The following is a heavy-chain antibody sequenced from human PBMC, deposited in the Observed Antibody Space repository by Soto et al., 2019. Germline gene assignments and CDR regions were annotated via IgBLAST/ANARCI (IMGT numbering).Heavy chain of an antibody. Sequence: QVQVQQWGAGLLKPSETLSLTCSVYGVSLSGYYWSWIRQPPGKGLEWIGEIDESGITNYNSSLKSRVSRSIDTSKSQLSLKLRSVNAADTAVYYCARSGAWIPDYWGQGILVTVSS. CDR2: IDESGIT. D-gene: IGHD5-18*01. V-gene: IGHV4-34*01. CDR3: ARSGAWIPDY. CDR1: GVSLSGYY. J-gene: IGHJ4*02.